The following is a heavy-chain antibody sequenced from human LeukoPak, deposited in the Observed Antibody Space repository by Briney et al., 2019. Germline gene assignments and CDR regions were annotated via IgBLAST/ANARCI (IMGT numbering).Heavy chain of an antibody. Sequence: SETLSLTCTVSGDSMTRYYWSWIRQSPGKGLEWIGYIYTGTTNYNPSLKSRVTISVATSKNQVSLKMVSVTAADTAVDYCRSGGSWPDYWGQGTLVTVSS. CDR1: GDSMTRYY. CDR2: IYTGTT. J-gene: IGHJ4*02. V-gene: IGHV4-59*01. CDR3: RSGGSWPDY.